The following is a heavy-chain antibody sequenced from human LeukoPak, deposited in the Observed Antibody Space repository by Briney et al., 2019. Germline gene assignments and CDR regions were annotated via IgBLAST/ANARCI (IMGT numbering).Heavy chain of an antibody. V-gene: IGHV3-48*01. CDR3: ARDRPLSGYDFDS. D-gene: IGHD5-12*01. Sequence: GGSLRLSCAASGFPFNSYSMNWVRQAPGKGLEWLSYITDTGSSIFYAESVKGRFTISRDNARNTLFLQMNSLRAEDTAIYYCARDRPLSGYDFDSWGQGTLVTVSS. J-gene: IGHJ4*02. CDR1: GFPFNSYS. CDR2: ITDTGSSI.